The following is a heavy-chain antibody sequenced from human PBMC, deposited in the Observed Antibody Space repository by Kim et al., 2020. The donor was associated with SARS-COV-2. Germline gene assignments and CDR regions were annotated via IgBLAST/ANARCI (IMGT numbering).Heavy chain of an antibody. V-gene: IGHV3-33*08. CDR2: IWYDGSNK. CDR3: ARDTEADNSYWYFDL. D-gene: IGHD4-4*01. CDR1: GFTFSSYG. Sequence: GGSLRLSCAASGFTFSSYGMHWVRQAPGKGLEWVAVIWYDGSNKYYADSVKGRFTISRDNSKNTLYLQMNSLRAEDTAVYYCARDTEADNSYWYFDLWGRGTLVTVSS. J-gene: IGHJ2*01.